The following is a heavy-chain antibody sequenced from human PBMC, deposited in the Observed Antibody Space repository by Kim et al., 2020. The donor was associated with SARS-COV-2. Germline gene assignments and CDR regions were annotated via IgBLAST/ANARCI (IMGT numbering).Heavy chain of an antibody. CDR3: ARITEQWLVFAGRFDP. V-gene: IGHV4-39*01. Sequence: SETLSLTCTVSGGSISSSSYYWGWIRQPPGKGLEWIGSIYYSGSTYYNPSLKSRVTISVDTSKNQFSLKLSSVTAADTAVYYCARITEQWLVFAGRFDPWGQGTLVTVSS. J-gene: IGHJ5*02. CDR1: GGSISSSSYY. D-gene: IGHD6-19*01. CDR2: IYYSGST.